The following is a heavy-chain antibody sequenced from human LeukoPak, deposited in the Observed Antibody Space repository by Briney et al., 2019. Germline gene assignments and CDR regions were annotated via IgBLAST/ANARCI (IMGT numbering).Heavy chain of an antibody. J-gene: IGHJ5*02. CDR2: IYYSGST. CDR1: GDSISAYF. CDR3: ARGGTTVTPGLLWFDP. D-gene: IGHD4-17*01. Sequence: PSETLSLTCIVSGDSISAYFWNWIRQPPGKGLEWIGYIYYSGSTNYNPSLKSRVTISLETSKNQFSLKLSSVTAADTAVYYCARGGTTVTPGLLWFDPWGQGTLVTVSS. V-gene: IGHV4-59*01.